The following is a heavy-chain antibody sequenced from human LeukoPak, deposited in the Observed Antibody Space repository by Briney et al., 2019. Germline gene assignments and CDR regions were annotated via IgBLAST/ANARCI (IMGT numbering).Heavy chain of an antibody. V-gene: IGHV3-48*01. CDR3: ARDSGQLELRGDY. CDR1: GFTFSSYS. Sequence: GGSLRLSCAASGFTFSSYSMNWVRQAPGKGLEWVSYISSSSSTIYYADSVKGRFTISRDNAKNSLYPQMNSLRAEDTAVYYCARDSGQLELRGDYWGQGTLVTVSS. CDR2: ISSSSSTI. D-gene: IGHD1-7*01. J-gene: IGHJ4*02.